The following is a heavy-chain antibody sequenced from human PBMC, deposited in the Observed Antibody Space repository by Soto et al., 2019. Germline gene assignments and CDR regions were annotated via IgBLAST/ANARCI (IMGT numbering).Heavy chain of an antibody. CDR1: GYSFTSYW. CDR3: ARQIAPRTAYYYYAMDV. V-gene: IGHV5-51*01. Sequence: PGESLKISCKGSGYSFTSYWIGWVRQMPGKGLEWMGIIYPGDSDTRYSPSFQGQVTISADKSISTAYLQWSSLKASDTTMYYCARQIAPRTAYYYYAMDVWGQGTTVTVYS. D-gene: IGHD6-6*01. CDR2: IYPGDSDT. J-gene: IGHJ6*02.